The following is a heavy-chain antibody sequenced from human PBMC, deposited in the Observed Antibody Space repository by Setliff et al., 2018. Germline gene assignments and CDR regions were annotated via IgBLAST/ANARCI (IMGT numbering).Heavy chain of an antibody. D-gene: IGHD3-10*01. CDR3: ARVSSYGSGSYYYYYYGMDV. CDR2: IYYSGST. CDR1: GGSIGSSSYY. V-gene: IGHV4-39*07. Sequence: PSETLFLTCTVSGGSIGSSSYYWGWIRQPPGKGLEWIGSIYYSGSTYYKPSLKSRVTISVDTSKNQFSLKLSSVTAADTAVYYCARVSSYGSGSYYYYYYGMDVWGQGTTVTVSS. J-gene: IGHJ6*02.